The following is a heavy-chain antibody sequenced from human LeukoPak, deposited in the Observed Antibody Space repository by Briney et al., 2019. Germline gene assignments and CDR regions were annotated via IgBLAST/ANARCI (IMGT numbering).Heavy chain of an antibody. D-gene: IGHD3-16*02. V-gene: IGHV3-53*01. CDR1: GFTVSSNY. CDR3: ARVRKIKITFGGVIVHSVYYYMDV. J-gene: IGHJ6*03. Sequence: GGSLRLSCAASGFTVSSNYMSWVRQAPGKGLEWVPVIYSGGSTYYADSVKGRFTISRDNSKNTLYLQMNSLRAEDTAVYYRARVRKIKITFGGVIVHSVYYYMDVWGKGTTVTVSS. CDR2: IYSGGST.